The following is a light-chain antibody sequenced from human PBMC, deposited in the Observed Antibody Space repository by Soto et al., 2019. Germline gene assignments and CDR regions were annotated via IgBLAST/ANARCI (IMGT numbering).Light chain of an antibody. CDR3: QQYTGPPTT. V-gene: IGKV3-20*01. CDR2: GAS. J-gene: IGKJ5*01. CDR1: QTVSSNY. Sequence: EIVMTQSPASLSLSPGESSTLSSRPSQTVSSNYLAWCQQRPGQAPRLLIYGASTRAAGIPDRFSGSGSGTDFTLTITRLEPEDSAVYFCQQYTGPPTTFGQGTRLEI.